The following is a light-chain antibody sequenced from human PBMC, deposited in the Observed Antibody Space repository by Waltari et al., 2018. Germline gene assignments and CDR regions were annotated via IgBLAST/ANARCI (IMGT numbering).Light chain of an antibody. CDR2: DDS. V-gene: IGLV3-21*03. J-gene: IGLJ2*01. CDR1: NIGGKS. CDR3: QVWDSSSDHPEVV. Sequence: SYVLTQPPSVSVAPGKTARITCGGNNIGGKSGHWYQQKPGQAPVLVVYDDSGRPSGIPERFSGSNSGNTATLTISRVEAGDEADYYCQVWDSSSDHPEVVFGGGTKLTVL.